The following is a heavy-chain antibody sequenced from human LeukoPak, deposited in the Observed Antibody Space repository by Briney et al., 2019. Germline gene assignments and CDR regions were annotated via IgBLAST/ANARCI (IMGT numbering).Heavy chain of an antibody. CDR1: GYTFTSYG. J-gene: IGHJ6*03. CDR3: AGGGSYSYYYYYYMDV. V-gene: IGHV1-69*13. CDR2: IIPIFGTA. D-gene: IGHD1-26*01. Sequence: SVKVSCKASGYTFTSYGISWVRQAPGQGLEWMGGIIPIFGTANYAQKFQGRVTITADESTGTAYMELSSLRSEDTAVYYCAGGGSYSYYYYYYMDVWGKGTTVTISS.